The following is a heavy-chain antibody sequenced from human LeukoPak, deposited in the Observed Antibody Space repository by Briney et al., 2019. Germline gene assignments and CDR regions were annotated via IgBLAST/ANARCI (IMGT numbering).Heavy chain of an antibody. CDR1: GFTFSSYS. J-gene: IGHJ6*03. Sequence: PGGSLRLSRAASGFTFSSYSMNSVRQAPGKWLEWLSYISSSSSTIYYADSVKGRFTISRDNYKNTLYLQMNSLRAEDTAVYYCAKGVGGARTYYMDVWGKGTTVTVSS. CDR3: AKGVGGARTYYMDV. D-gene: IGHD2-21*01. V-gene: IGHV3-48*01. CDR2: ISSSSSTI.